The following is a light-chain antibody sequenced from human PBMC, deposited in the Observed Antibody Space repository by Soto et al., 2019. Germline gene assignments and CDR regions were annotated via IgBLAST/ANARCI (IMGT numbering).Light chain of an antibody. V-gene: IGLV2-14*01. CDR3: SSYASSDTPYV. CDR2: VHS. CDR1: SSDVGDYKY. J-gene: IGLJ1*01. Sequence: QSALTQPASVSGSPGQSITISCTGTSSDVGDYKYVSWYQQHPDKAPKLIIFVHSNRPSGISNRFSASESGNTASLTISGVQAEDEADYYCSSYASSDTPYVFGTGTKLTVL.